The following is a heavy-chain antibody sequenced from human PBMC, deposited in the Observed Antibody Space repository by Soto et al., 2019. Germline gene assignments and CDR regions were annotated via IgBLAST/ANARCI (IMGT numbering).Heavy chain of an antibody. CDR1: GYTFTSYA. CDR2: INAGNGNT. Sequence: QVQLVQSGAEVKKPGASVKVSCKASGYTFTSYAMHWVRQAPGQRLEWMGWINAGNGNTKYSQKFQGRVTITRDTSESKAYMELSSLRSEDTAVYYCARDREKTRRIVGEWEGFDYWGQGTLVTVSS. D-gene: IGHD1-26*01. J-gene: IGHJ4*02. V-gene: IGHV1-3*01. CDR3: ARDREKTRRIVGEWEGFDY.